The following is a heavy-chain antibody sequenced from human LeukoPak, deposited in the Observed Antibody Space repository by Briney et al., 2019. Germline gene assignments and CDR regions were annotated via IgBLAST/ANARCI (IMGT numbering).Heavy chain of an antibody. V-gene: IGHV3-23*01. J-gene: IGHJ6*03. CDR2: ISGSGGST. CDR1: GFSFSIAW. Sequence: GGSLRLSCAASGFSFSIAWMRWVRQAPGKGLEWVSSISGSGGSTYYADSVKGRFTISRDNSKNTLYLQMYSLRAEDTAVYYCAKGGGIVVVPAAIAYMDVWGKGTTVTVSS. CDR3: AKGGGIVVVPAAIAYMDV. D-gene: IGHD2-2*02.